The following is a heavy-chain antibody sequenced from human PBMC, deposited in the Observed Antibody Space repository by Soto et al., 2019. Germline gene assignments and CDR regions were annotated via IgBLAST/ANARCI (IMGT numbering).Heavy chain of an antibody. CDR3: AKERHNSGWRLYYFDY. Sequence: QVQLVESGGGVVQPGRSLRLSCAASGFTFSTYGMHWVRQAPGKGLEWVAVISYDGNNKYYLDSVKGRFTISRDNSNNTLYLQMNSLRAEDTAVYYCAKERHNSGWRLYYFDYWGQGTLVTVSS. V-gene: IGHV3-30*18. CDR2: ISYDGNNK. CDR1: GFTFSTYG. J-gene: IGHJ4*02. D-gene: IGHD6-19*01.